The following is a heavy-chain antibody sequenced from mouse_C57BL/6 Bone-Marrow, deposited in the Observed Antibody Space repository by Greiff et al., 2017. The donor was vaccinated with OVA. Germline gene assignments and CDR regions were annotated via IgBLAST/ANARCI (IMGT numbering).Heavy chain of an antibody. CDR2: IHPGSGST. Sequence: VQLKQPGAELVKPGASVKMSCKASGYTFTSYWITWVKQRPEQGLEWIGDIHPGSGSTNYNEKFKSKATLTVDTSSSTAYMQLSSLTSEDSSVYYCARRGVYYCGSSYGYWGQGTTLTVSS. D-gene: IGHD1-1*01. J-gene: IGHJ2*01. CDR3: ARRGVYYCGSSYGY. V-gene: IGHV1-55*01. CDR1: GYTFTSYW.